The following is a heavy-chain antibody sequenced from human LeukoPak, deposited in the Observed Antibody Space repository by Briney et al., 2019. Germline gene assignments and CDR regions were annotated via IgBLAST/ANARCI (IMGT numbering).Heavy chain of an antibody. J-gene: IGHJ4*02. Sequence: GGSLRLSCTASGFTFGDYALSWFRQAPGKGLEWLSFIRSKDHGGTTEYAASVKGRFTISRDNSKNTLFLQMNSLRAEDTAVYYCARGGYSSSWYHFDYWGQGTLVTVSS. D-gene: IGHD6-13*01. V-gene: IGHV3-49*03. CDR3: ARGGYSSSWYHFDY. CDR1: GFTFGDYA. CDR2: IRSKDHGGTT.